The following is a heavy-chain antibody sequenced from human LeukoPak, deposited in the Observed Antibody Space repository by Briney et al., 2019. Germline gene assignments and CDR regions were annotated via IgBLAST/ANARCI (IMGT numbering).Heavy chain of an antibody. CDR1: GGSISSSSYY. V-gene: IGHV4-39*02. CDR2: IYYSGNT. J-gene: IGHJ4*02. D-gene: IGHD4/OR15-4a*01. Sequence: SETLSLTCTVSGGSISSSSYYWGWIRQPPGKGLEWIGIIYYSGNTYCNPSLKSRVTISVDTSKNHFPLKLSSVTAADTAVYYCARRGYGASRRYFDFWGQGTLVTVSS. CDR3: ARRGYGASRRYFDF.